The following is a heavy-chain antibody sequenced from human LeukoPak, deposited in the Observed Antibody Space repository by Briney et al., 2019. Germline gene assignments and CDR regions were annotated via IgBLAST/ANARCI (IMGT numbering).Heavy chain of an antibody. J-gene: IGHJ4*02. CDR3: AKGGSRDYYDSSGYQYGYYFDY. CDR1: GFTFSSYA. D-gene: IGHD3-22*01. CDR2: ISGSGGST. Sequence: GSLRLSCAASGFTFSSYAMSWVRQAPGKGLEWVSAISGSGGSTYYADSVKGRFTISRDNSKNTLYLQMNSLRAEDTAVYYCAKGGSRDYYDSSGYQYGYYFDYWGQGTLVTVSS. V-gene: IGHV3-23*01.